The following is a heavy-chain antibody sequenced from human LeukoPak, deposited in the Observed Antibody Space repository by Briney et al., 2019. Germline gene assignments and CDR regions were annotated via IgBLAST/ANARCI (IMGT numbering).Heavy chain of an antibody. CDR2: VYRSGST. J-gene: IGHJ5*02. D-gene: IGHD3-10*01. Sequence: PSETLSLTCTVSGDSISSSIYYWVWIRQPPGKGLEWIGSVYRSGSTHYNPSLKSRVTISVDTSKNQFSLKLSSVTAADTAVYYCARDGSQWVGELKSRRFDPWGQGTLVTVSS. V-gene: IGHV4-39*07. CDR1: GDSISSSIYY. CDR3: ARDGSQWVGELKSRRFDP.